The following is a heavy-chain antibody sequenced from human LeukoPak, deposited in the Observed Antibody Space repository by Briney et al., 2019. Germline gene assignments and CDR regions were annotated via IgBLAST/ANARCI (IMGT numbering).Heavy chain of an antibody. J-gene: IGHJ4*02. Sequence: PGGSLRLSCAASGFTFSAFAMHWARQAPGKGLEWVAAISYDASNKYYAVSVRGRFTISRDNSRNTLFLQMNSLRADDTAVYYCASLSTVTTFDYWGQGTLVTVSS. CDR2: ISYDASNK. D-gene: IGHD4-17*01. CDR3: ASLSTVTTFDY. CDR1: GFTFSAFA. V-gene: IGHV3-30-3*01.